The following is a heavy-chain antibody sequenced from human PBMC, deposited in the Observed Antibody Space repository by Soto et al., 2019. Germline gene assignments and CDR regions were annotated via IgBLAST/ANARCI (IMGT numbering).Heavy chain of an antibody. V-gene: IGHV1-69*13. CDR2: IIPIFGTA. D-gene: IGHD6-19*01. CDR1: GGTFSSYA. J-gene: IGHJ6*02. CDR3: ARGWLAYGGGYGMDV. Sequence: SVKVSCQASGGTFSSYAISWVRQAPGQGLEWMGGIIPIFGTANYAQKFQGRVTITADESTSTAYMELSSLRSDDTAVYYCARGWLAYGGGYGMDVWGQGTTVTVSS.